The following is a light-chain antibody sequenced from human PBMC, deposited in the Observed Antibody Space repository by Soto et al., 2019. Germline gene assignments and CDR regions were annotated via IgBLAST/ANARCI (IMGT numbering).Light chain of an antibody. CDR3: QHYKSYPWT. Sequence: IQMTQSPSTLSASVGDRVTITCRASQSISYWLAWYQQKPGKAPKLLIHDASTLLSGVPSRFSGSGSGTEFILTIGRLQPDDFATYYCQHYKSYPWTFGQGTKV. J-gene: IGKJ1*01. CDR1: QSISYW. CDR2: DAS. V-gene: IGKV1-5*01.